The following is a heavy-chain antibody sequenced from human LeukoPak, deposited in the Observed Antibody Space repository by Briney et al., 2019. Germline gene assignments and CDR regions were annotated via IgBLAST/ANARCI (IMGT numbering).Heavy chain of an antibody. J-gene: IGHJ3*02. Sequence: SETLSLTCAVYGGSFSGYYWSWIRQPPGKGLXXXXXINHSGSTNYNPSLKSRVTISVDTSKNQFSLKLSSVTAADTAVYYCARKEVWGSYRDAFDIWGQGTMVTVSS. CDR1: GGSFSGYY. D-gene: IGHD3-16*02. CDR2: INHSGST. CDR3: ARKEVWGSYRDAFDI. V-gene: IGHV4-34*01.